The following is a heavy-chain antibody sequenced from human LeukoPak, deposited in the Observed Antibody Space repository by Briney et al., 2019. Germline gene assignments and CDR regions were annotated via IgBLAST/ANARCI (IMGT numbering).Heavy chain of an antibody. CDR1: GYTFTSYD. J-gene: IGHJ4*02. Sequence: ASVKVSCKASGYTFTSYDINWVRQATGQGLEWMGWMNPNSGNTGYAQKFQGRVTMTRNTSISTAYMELSSPRSEDTAVYYCARGCYVWGSYRYARGSDYWGQGTLVTVSS. CDR3: ARGCYVWGSYRYARGSDY. CDR2: MNPNSGNT. D-gene: IGHD3-16*02. V-gene: IGHV1-8*01.